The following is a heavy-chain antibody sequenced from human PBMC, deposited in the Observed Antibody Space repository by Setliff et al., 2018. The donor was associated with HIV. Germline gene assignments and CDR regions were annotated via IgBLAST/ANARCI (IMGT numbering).Heavy chain of an antibody. Sequence: ASVKVSCKASGFTFTDYGFSWVRQAPGQGLEWMGWIGGYEHNINYAQKFRDRVILTKDTSTTTVYMELMSLRFDDTAIYYCARDRGYGVDTFDFWGQGTQVTVS. D-gene: IGHD4-17*01. CDR2: IGGYEHNI. CDR3: ARDRGYGVDTFDF. CDR1: GFTFTDYG. V-gene: IGHV1-18*01. J-gene: IGHJ4*02.